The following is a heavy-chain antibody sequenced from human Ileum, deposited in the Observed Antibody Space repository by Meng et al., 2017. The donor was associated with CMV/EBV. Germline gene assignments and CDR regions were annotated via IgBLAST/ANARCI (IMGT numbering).Heavy chain of an antibody. CDR3: ARLGPLRFLEWLPAYYYYGMDV. CDR1: GFTLSSFA. J-gene: IGHJ6*02. CDR2: ISYDGSNK. D-gene: IGHD3-3*01. Sequence: GESLKISCAASGFTLSSFAMHWVRQAPGKGLEWVAVISYDGSNKYYADSVKGRFPISRDNSKNTLYVQMNSLRAEDTAVYYCARLGPLRFLEWLPAYYYYGMDVWGQGTTVTVSS. V-gene: IGHV3-30-3*01.